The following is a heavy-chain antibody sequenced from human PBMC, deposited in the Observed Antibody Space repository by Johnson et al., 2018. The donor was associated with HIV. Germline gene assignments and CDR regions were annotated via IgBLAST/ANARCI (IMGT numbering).Heavy chain of an antibody. V-gene: IGHV3-23*04. D-gene: IGHD2-21*01. Sequence: VQLVESGGGLVQPGGSLRLSCAASGFTFSSYAMHWVRLAPGKGLEWVSAISGSGGSTYYSDSVKGRFTISRDNSKNTLYLQMNSLRAEDTAVYYCAKDCVGVWWSRAFDIWGQGTMVTVSS. CDR1: GFTFSSYA. CDR3: AKDCVGVWWSRAFDI. J-gene: IGHJ3*02. CDR2: ISGSGGST.